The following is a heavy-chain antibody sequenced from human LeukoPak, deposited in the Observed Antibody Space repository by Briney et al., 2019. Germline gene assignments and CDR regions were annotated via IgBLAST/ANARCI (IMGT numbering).Heavy chain of an antibody. V-gene: IGHV4-34*01. D-gene: IGHD4-17*01. CDR2: INHSGST. CDR3: ASRIRDYGDYEVWYFDL. CDR1: GGSFSDYH. J-gene: IGHJ2*01. Sequence: SETLSLTCAVYGGSFSDYHWSWFRQPPGKGLEWIGEINHSGSTNYNPSLKSRVTISVDTSKNQFSLKLNSVTAADTAVYYCASRIRDYGDYEVWYFDLWGRGTLVTVSS.